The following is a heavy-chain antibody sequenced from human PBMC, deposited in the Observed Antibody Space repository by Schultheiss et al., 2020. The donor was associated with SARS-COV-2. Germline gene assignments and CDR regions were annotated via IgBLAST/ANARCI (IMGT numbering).Heavy chain of an antibody. CDR2: TRNKANSYTT. D-gene: IGHD6-19*01. J-gene: IGHJ3*02. V-gene: IGHV3-72*01. CDR3: ARGIAVAGTVRGAFDI. Sequence: GGSLRLSCAASGFTFSDHYMDWVRQAPGKGLEWVGRTRNKANSYTTEYAASVKGRFTISRDDSKNSLYLQMNSLKTEDTAVYYCARGIAVAGTVRGAFDIWGQGTMVTVSS. CDR1: GFTFSDHY.